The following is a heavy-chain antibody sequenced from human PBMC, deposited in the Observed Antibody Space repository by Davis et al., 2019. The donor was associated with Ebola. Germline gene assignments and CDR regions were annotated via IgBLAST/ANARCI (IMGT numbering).Heavy chain of an antibody. D-gene: IGHD3-9*01. V-gene: IGHV1-18*04. Sequence: ALVKVSCKSSGYTFTSYGLVCVRQAPGLGLEWMGWISGFNTNTNFAQKFQGRVTVSKDTSTNTAYMDLRSLTSDDTAIYYCARAPNYDVLTGTSSYYFDYWGQGTLVTVSS. CDR3: ARAPNYDVLTGTSSYYFDY. J-gene: IGHJ4*02. CDR1: GYTFTSYG. CDR2: ISGFNTNT.